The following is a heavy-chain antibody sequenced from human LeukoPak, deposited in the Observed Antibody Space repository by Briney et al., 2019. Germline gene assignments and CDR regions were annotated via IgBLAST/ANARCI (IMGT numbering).Heavy chain of an antibody. V-gene: IGHV3-30*15. D-gene: IGHD2-15*01. Sequence: GGSLRLSCSASGFRFSDHAMHWVRQSPGRGLEWLAFISHDGANKYYAESVEGRFTISRANSKNTVYLQLSGLRAEDTALYYCASEDTAELQFWGHGTLVSVSS. J-gene: IGHJ4*01. CDR1: GFRFSDHA. CDR2: ISHDGANK. CDR3: ASEDTAELQF.